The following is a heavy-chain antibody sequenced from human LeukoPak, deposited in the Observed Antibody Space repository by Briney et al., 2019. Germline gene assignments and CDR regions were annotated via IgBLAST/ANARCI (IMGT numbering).Heavy chain of an antibody. CDR3: ASGDSSGWSIPFDY. J-gene: IGHJ4*02. Sequence: GASVKVSCKASGGAFSSYAISWVRQAPGQGLEWMGRIIPILGIANYAQKFQGRVTITADKSTSTAYMELSSLRSEDTAVYYCASGDSSGWSIPFDYWGQGALVTVSS. CDR2: IIPILGIA. CDR1: GGAFSSYA. V-gene: IGHV1-69*04. D-gene: IGHD6-19*01.